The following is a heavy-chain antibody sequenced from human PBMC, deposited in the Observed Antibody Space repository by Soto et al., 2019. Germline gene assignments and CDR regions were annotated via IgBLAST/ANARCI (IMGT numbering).Heavy chain of an antibody. CDR1: GFTFSTYW. J-gene: IGHJ4*02. CDR2: IDHDGPT. Sequence: EVQLVESGPPLLHPAASPPLSSPASGFTFSTYWLHWVRQAPGKGLEWVSRIDHDGPTDYADSVRGRFTISRDNAENTLYLQMNSLRPEDTAVYYCVRDSHGDYWGQGTLVTVSS. V-gene: IGHV3-74*01. CDR3: VRDSHGDY.